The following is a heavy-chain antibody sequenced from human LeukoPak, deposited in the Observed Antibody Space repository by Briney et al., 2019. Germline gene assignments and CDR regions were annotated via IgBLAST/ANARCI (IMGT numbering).Heavy chain of an antibody. Sequence: ASVKVSCKASGYTFTSYDISWVRQAPGQGLEWMGWISAYNGNTNYAQKLQGRVTMTTDTSTSTAYMELRSLRSDDTAVYYCARELIAVAGTSYDYWGQGTLVTVSS. D-gene: IGHD6-19*01. CDR3: ARELIAVAGTSYDY. V-gene: IGHV1-18*04. CDR1: GYTFTSYD. CDR2: ISAYNGNT. J-gene: IGHJ4*02.